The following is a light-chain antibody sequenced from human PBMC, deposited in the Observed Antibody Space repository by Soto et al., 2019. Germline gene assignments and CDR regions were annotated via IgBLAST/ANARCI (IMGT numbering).Light chain of an antibody. CDR2: GAS. Sequence: EIVMTQSPATLSLSPWERATLSCRASQSVTSSYLTWYQQKPGQAPRLLIYGASTRAAGIPDRFSGSGSGTDFTLTISSLEPDDFAVYYCQQYGKLPITFGQGTRLEIK. CDR1: QSVTSSY. V-gene: IGKV3-20*01. J-gene: IGKJ5*01. CDR3: QQYGKLPIT.